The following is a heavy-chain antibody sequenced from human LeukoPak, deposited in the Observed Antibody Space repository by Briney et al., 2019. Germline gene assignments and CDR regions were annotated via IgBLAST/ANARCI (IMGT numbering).Heavy chain of an antibody. V-gene: IGHV4-59*01. Sequence: SETLSLTCTVSGASISGYYWSWIRQPPGKGLEWIGYIHYTGSSNYNPSLTSRVTISVDTSKMQFSLKLSSVTAADTAVYYCARLSAIVPVATYYYHSMDVWGKGTTVTVSS. J-gene: IGHJ6*03. D-gene: IGHD2-2*01. CDR3: ARLSAIVPVATYYYHSMDV. CDR1: GASISGYY. CDR2: IHYTGSS.